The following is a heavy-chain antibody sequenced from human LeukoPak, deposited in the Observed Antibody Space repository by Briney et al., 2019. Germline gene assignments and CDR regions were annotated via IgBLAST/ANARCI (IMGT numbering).Heavy chain of an antibody. CDR3: ARGYLIRWVLDY. J-gene: IGHJ4*02. CDR2: ISGSGGST. V-gene: IGHV3-23*01. Sequence: GGSLRLSCAASGFTFSSYAMSWVRQAPGKGLEWVSAISGSGGSTYYADSVKGRFTISRDNSKNTLYLQMNSLRAEDTAVYYCARGYLIRWVLDYWGQGTLVTVSS. CDR1: GFTFSSYA. D-gene: IGHD5-24*01.